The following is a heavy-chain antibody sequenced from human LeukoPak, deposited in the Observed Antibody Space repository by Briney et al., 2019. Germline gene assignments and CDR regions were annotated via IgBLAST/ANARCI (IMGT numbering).Heavy chain of an antibody. CDR3: ARVSDLGIQSYNWFDT. J-gene: IGHJ5*02. Sequence: ASVKVSCKASGGTFSSYAISWVRQAPGQGLEWMGGIIPIFGTANYAQKFQGRVTITADESTSTAYMELSSLRSEDTAVYYCARVSDLGIQSYNWFDTWGQGTLVTVSS. CDR2: IIPIFGTA. CDR1: GGTFSSYA. V-gene: IGHV1-69*13. D-gene: IGHD1-14*01.